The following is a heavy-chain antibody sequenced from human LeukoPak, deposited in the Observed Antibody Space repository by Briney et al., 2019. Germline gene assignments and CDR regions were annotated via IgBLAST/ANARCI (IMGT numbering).Heavy chain of an antibody. CDR2: IIPIFGTA. D-gene: IGHD3-3*01. V-gene: IGHV1-69*01. J-gene: IGHJ3*02. Sequence: GSSVKVSCKASGGTFSSYAISWVRQAPGQGLEWMGGIIPIFGTANYAQKFQGRVTITADESTSTAYMELSSLRSEDTAVYHCARVGEHITIFGVVRFAFDIWGQGTMVTVSS. CDR3: ARVGEHITIFGVVRFAFDI. CDR1: GGTFSSYA.